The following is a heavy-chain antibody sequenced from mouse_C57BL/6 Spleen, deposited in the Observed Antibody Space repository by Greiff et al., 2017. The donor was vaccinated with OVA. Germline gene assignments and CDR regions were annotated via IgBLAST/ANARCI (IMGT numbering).Heavy chain of an antibody. J-gene: IGHJ2*01. Sequence: EVQLQQSGAELVRPGASVKLSCTASGFNIKDDYMHWVKQRPEQGLEWIGWIDPENGDTEYASKFQGKATITADTSSNTAYLQLSSLTSEDTAVYYCTTLTAFDYWGQGTTLTVSS. CDR1: GFNIKDDY. D-gene: IGHD4-1*01. CDR2: IDPENGDT. CDR3: TTLTAFDY. V-gene: IGHV14-4*01.